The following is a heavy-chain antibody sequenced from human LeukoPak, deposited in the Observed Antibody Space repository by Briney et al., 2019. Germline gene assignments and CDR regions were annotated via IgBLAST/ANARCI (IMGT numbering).Heavy chain of an antibody. CDR1: GGSISSGSYY. D-gene: IGHD3-9*01. J-gene: IGHJ6*03. CDR3: ATSTGYYSETYYYYYMDV. Sequence: SKTLSLTCTVSGGSISSGSYYWSWIRQPAGKGLEWIGRIYTSGSTNYNPSLKSRVTISVDTSKNQFSLKLSSVTAADTAVYYCATSTGYYSETYYYYYMDVWGKGTTVTISS. CDR2: IYTSGST. V-gene: IGHV4-61*02.